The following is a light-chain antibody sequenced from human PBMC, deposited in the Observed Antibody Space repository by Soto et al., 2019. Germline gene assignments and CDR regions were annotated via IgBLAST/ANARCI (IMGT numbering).Light chain of an antibody. CDR1: QSVSSSY. CDR3: QQYGSSPLALT. V-gene: IGKV3-20*01. CDR2: GAS. Sequence: EIVLTQSPGTLSLSPGERATLSCSASQSVSSSYLAWYQQKPGQAPRLLIYGASSRATGIPDRFSGGGSGTDFTLTISRLEPEDFAVYNCQQYGSSPLALTFGGGTKVEIK. J-gene: IGKJ4*01.